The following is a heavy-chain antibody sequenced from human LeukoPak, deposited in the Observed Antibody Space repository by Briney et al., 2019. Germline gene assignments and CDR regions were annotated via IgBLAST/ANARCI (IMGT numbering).Heavy chain of an antibody. Sequence: ASVKVSCKASGYTFTGYYMHLVRQAPGQGLEWMGWINPNSGGTYYAQKFQGRVTMTRDTSISTAYMELSRLRSDDTAVYYCAICSSFIDYYYMDVWGKGTTVTVSS. J-gene: IGHJ6*03. CDR3: AICSSFIDYYYMDV. V-gene: IGHV1-2*02. D-gene: IGHD6-13*01. CDR1: GYTFTGYY. CDR2: INPNSGGT.